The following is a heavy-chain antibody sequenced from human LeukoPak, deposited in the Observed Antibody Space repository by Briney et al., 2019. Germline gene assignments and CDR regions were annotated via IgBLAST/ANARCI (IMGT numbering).Heavy chain of an antibody. CDR3: ARVPKSGSSHD. CDR1: GYTFTGYY. CDR2: INPNSGGT. J-gene: IGHJ4*02. D-gene: IGHD1-26*01. Sequence: ASVKVSCKASGYTFTGYYIHWVRQAPGQGLEWMGWINPNSGGTNYAQNFQGRVTMTRDTSISTAYMELSRLRSDDTAVYYCARVPKSGSSHDWGQGTLVTVSS. V-gene: IGHV1-2*02.